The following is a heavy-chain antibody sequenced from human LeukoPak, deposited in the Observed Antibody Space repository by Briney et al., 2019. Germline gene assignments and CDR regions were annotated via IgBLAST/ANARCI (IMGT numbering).Heavy chain of an antibody. J-gene: IGHJ4*02. V-gene: IGHV4-39*07. CDR1: GGSISSYY. D-gene: IGHD4-17*01. CDR3: ARGLDYGRRPFDY. CDR2: IYYSGST. Sequence: SETLSLTCTVSGGSISSYYWGWIRQPPGKGLEWIGSIYYSGSTYYNPSLKSRVTISVDTSKNQFSLKLSSVTAADTAVYYCARGLDYGRRPFDYWGQGTLVTVSS.